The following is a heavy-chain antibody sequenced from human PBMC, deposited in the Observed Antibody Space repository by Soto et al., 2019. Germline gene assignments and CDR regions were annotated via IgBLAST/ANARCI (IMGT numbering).Heavy chain of an antibody. CDR3: ARPASTANYYYGMDV. D-gene: IGHD4-4*01. J-gene: IGHJ6*02. CDR1: GGIFSSYA. Sequence: QVQLVQSGAEVKKPGSSVKVSCKASGGIFSSYAISWVRHAPGQGLEWMGGIIPIFGTANYAQKFQGRVTITADESTSTAYMELSSLRSEDTAVYYCARPASTANYYYGMDVWGQGTTVTVSS. V-gene: IGHV1-69*12. CDR2: IIPIFGTA.